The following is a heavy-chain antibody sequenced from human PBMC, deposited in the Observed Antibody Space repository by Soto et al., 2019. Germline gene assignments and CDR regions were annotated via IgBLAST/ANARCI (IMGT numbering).Heavy chain of an antibody. D-gene: IGHD6-13*01. Sequence: QVQLVQSGAEEKKPGASVKVSCKASGYTFTSYAMHWVRQAPGQRLEWMGWINAGNGNTKYSQKFQGRVTITRDTSXXTAYMELRSWRSEDTAVYYCASEAIAAAAVYGMDVWGQGTTVTVSS. J-gene: IGHJ6*02. CDR3: ASEAIAAAAVYGMDV. V-gene: IGHV1-3*05. CDR1: GYTFTSYA. CDR2: INAGNGNT.